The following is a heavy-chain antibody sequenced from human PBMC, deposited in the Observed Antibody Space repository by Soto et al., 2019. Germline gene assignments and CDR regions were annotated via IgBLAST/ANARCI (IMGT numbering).Heavy chain of an antibody. V-gene: IGHV4-39*01. J-gene: IGHJ4*02. Sequence: SETLSLTCTVSGGSISSSSYYWGWIRQPPGKGLEWIGSIYYSGSTYYNPPLKSRVTISVDTSKNQFSLKLSSVTAADTAVYYCARTYYDFWSASGPFDYWGQGTLVTVSS. D-gene: IGHD3-3*01. CDR1: GGSISSSSYY. CDR2: IYYSGST. CDR3: ARTYYDFWSASGPFDY.